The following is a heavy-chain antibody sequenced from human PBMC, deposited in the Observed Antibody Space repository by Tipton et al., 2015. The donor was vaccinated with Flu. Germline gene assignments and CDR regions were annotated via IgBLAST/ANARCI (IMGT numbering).Heavy chain of an antibody. J-gene: IGHJ6*02. CDR3: ARFTYGMDV. CDR1: GGSISSYY. Sequence: TLSLTCTVSGGSISSYYWSWIRQPPRKGLEWIGYIYYSGRTNYNPSLKSRVTISVDTSKNQLSLMLRSVTAAATAVYYCARFTYGMDVWGQGTPVTVSS. CDR2: IYYSGRT. V-gene: IGHV4-59*01.